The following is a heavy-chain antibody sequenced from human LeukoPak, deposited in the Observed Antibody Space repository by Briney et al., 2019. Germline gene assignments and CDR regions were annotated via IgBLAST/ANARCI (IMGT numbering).Heavy chain of an antibody. CDR1: GFTFSSYA. CDR3: ARFDVDTEAFDI. J-gene: IGHJ3*02. Sequence: GRSLRLSCAASGFTFSSYAMHWVRQAPGKGLEWVAVISYDGSNKYYADSVKGRFTISRDNSKNTLYLQMNSLRAEDTAVYYCARFDVDTEAFDIWGQGTMVTVSS. V-gene: IGHV3-30*14. D-gene: IGHD1-14*01. CDR2: ISYDGSNK.